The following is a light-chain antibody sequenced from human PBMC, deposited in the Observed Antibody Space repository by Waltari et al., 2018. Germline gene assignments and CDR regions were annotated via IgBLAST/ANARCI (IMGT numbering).Light chain of an antibody. J-gene: IGKJ3*01. V-gene: IGKV1-39*01. CDR2: DAS. Sequence: DIQMTQSPSSLSASVGDRVTITCRASQSISTNLNWYQQKPGKAPNLLISDASNLQNGVPSRFSGSGSATDVTLTISSLQSEDFATYYCQQGYHAPLTFGPGTTVDVK. CDR1: QSISTN. CDR3: QQGYHAPLT.